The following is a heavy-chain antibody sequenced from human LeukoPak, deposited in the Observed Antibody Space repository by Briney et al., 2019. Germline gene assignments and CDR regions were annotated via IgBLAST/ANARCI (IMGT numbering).Heavy chain of an antibody. CDR3: ARNGSLAAGTNYYYYYGMDV. J-gene: IGHJ6*02. CDR1: GGTFSSYA. V-gene: IGHV1-69*04. D-gene: IGHD6-13*01. CDR2: IIPIFGIA. Sequence: SVKVSCKASGGTFSSYAISWVRQAPGQGLEWMGRIIPIFGIANYAQKFQGRVTITADKSTSTAYMELSSLRSEDTAVYYCARNGSLAAGTNYYYYYGMDVWGQGTTVTVSS.